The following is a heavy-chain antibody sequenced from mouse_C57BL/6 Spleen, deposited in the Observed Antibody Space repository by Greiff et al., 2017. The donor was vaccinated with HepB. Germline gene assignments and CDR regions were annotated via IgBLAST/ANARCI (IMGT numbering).Heavy chain of an antibody. CDR1: GYTFTSYW. V-gene: IGHV1-55*01. Sequence: VQLQQPGAELVKPGASVKMSCKASGYTFTSYWITWVKQRPGQGLEWIGDIYPGSGSTNYNEKFKGKATLTVYTSSSTAYMQLSRQTSEDSAVYYCARGGSSLYWGKGTTLTVSS. CDR2: IYPGSGST. CDR3: ARGGSSLY. D-gene: IGHD1-1*01. J-gene: IGHJ2*01.